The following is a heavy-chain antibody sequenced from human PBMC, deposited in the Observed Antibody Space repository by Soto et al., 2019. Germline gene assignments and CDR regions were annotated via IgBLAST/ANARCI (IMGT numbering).Heavy chain of an antibody. J-gene: IGHJ3*01. V-gene: IGHV3-11*05. D-gene: IGHD2-15*01. CDR1: GFNFGPFW. CDR2: INISSRYT. CDR3: ARVGIVG. Sequence: GGSLRLSCAASGFNFGPFWMHWVRQAPGKGLEWVSYINISSRYTNYADSVKGRFTISRDNAKNSLYLQMNSLRAEDTAVYYCARVGIVGWGQGTMVTVSS.